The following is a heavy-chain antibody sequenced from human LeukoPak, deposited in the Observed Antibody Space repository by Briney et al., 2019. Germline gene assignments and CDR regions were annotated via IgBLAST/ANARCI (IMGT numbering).Heavy chain of an antibody. CDR1: GYTSTSYA. D-gene: IGHD2-2*01. CDR2: INTNTGNP. J-gene: IGHJ6*03. Sequence: ASVKVSCKASGYTSTSYAMNWVRQAPGQGLEWMGWINTNTGNPTYAQGFTGRFVFSLDTSVSTAYLQISSLKAEDTAVYYCAREGCSSTSCYAYYYYYMDVWGKGTTVTVSS. V-gene: IGHV7-4-1*02. CDR3: AREGCSSTSCYAYYYYYMDV.